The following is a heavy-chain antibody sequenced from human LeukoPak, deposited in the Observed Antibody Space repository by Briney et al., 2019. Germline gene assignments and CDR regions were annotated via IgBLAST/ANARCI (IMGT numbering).Heavy chain of an antibody. CDR1: GFNFSTYT. V-gene: IGHV3-21*01. CDR3: AREITVTNTGY. CDR2: ISSSYRYI. D-gene: IGHD4-17*01. J-gene: IGHJ4*02. Sequence: GGSLRLSCAASGFNFSTYTMHWVRQAPGPGLEWLSSISSSYRYIYYADSVKGRFTISRDNARKSMYLQMNSLRAEDTAVYYCAREITVTNTGYWGPGTLVTVSS.